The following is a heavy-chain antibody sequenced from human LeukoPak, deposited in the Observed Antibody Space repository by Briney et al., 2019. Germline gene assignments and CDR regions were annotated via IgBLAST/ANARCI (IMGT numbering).Heavy chain of an antibody. D-gene: IGHD5-18*01. Sequence: ASVKVSCKVSGYTLTELSMHWVRQAPGKGLEWMGGFDPEDGETIYAQKFQGRVTMTEDTSTDTAYMELSSLRSEDTAVYYCATDLIGDTAMGEQIDYWGQGTLVTVSS. J-gene: IGHJ4*02. CDR1: GYTLTELS. CDR2: FDPEDGET. V-gene: IGHV1-24*01. CDR3: ATDLIGDTAMGEQIDY.